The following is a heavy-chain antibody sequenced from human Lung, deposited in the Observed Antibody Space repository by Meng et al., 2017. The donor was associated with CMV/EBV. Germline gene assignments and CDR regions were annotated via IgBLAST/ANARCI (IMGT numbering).Heavy chain of an antibody. CDR3: ARDRTGDCSSTNCYNYYYYYGMDV. D-gene: IGHD2-2*02. J-gene: IGHJ6*02. CDR2: LIPNFAIA. V-gene: IGHV1-69*05. Sequence: SVXVSXXASAVTLSSYAFSWVRQAPGQGLEWMGGLIPNFAIANYAQKLQGRVTITTDESTSTAYMELSSLRSEDTAVYYRARDRTGDCSSTNCYNYYYYYGMDVWGQGTTVXVSS. CDR1: AVTLSSYA.